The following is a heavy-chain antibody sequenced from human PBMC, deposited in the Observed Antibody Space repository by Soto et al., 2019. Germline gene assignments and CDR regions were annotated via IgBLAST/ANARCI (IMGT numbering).Heavy chain of an antibody. CDR3: AREPDAWLGEILFDY. J-gene: IGHJ4*02. CDR1: GFTFSSYS. V-gene: IGHV3-48*01. Sequence: GGSLRLSCAASGFTFSSYSMNWVRQAPGKGLEWVSYISSSSSTIYYADSVKGRFTISRDNAKNSLYLQMNSLRAEDTAVYYCAREPDAWLGEILFDYWGQGTLVTVSS. D-gene: IGHD3-10*01. CDR2: ISSSSSTI.